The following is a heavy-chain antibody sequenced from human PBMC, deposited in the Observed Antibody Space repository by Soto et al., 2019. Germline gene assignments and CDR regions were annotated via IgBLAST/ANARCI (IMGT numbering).Heavy chain of an antibody. Sequence: PGGSLRLSCAASGFIFTRYSMNWVRQAPGKGLEWVSSISSNGGSTYYADSVKGRFTISRDNSKNTLYLQMSSLRAEDTAVYYCVKEIDSGWDNAFDYWGQGTLVTVSS. CDR2: ISSNGGST. D-gene: IGHD6-19*01. J-gene: IGHJ4*02. CDR3: VKEIDSGWDNAFDY. CDR1: GFIFTRYS. V-gene: IGHV3-64D*06.